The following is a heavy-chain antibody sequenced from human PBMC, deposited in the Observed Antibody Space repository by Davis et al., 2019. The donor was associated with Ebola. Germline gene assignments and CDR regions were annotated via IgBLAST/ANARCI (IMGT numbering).Heavy chain of an antibody. V-gene: IGHV3-30*03. CDR1: GFSFSSYG. CDR2: ISYDGSNK. J-gene: IGHJ3*01. D-gene: IGHD6-19*01. CDR3: AGGKDSSGWYGDDAFDF. Sequence: GESLKISCAASGFSFSSYGMHWVRQAPGKGLEWVAFISYDGSNKNYADSVKGRFTISRDNAKNSLYLQLNSLRAEDTAVYYCAGGKDSSGWYGDDAFDFWGQGTMVTVSS.